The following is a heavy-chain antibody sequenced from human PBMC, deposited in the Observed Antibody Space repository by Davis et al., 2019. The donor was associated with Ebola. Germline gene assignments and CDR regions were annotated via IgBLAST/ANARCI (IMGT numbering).Heavy chain of an antibody. J-gene: IGHJ6*02. V-gene: IGHV3-53*01. Sequence: PGGSLRLSCAASGFTVSSNYMSWVRQAPGKGLEWVSVIYSGGSTYYADSVKGRFTISRDNSKNTLYLQMNSLRAEDTAVYYCASTAPSSGWYQGYYYYGMDVWGQGTTVTVSS. CDR3: ASTAPSSGWYQGYYYYGMDV. CDR1: GFTVSSNY. CDR2: IYSGGST. D-gene: IGHD6-19*01.